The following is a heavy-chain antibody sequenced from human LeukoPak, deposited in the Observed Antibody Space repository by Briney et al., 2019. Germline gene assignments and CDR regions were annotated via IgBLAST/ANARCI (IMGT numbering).Heavy chain of an antibody. D-gene: IGHD3-16*01. CDR3: ARFMKAEGSRFDP. V-gene: IGHV1-46*01. CDR2: INPSGGST. CDR1: GYTFTGYY. J-gene: IGHJ5*02. Sequence: ASVKVSCKASGYTFTGYYMHWVRQAPGQGLEWMGIINPSGGSTSYAQKFQGRVTMTRDTSTSTVYMELSSLRSEDTAVYYCARFMKAEGSRFDPWGQGTLVTVSS.